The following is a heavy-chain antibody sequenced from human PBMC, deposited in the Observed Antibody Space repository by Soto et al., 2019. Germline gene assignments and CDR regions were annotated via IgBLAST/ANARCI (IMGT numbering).Heavy chain of an antibody. V-gene: IGHV1-2*04. CDR2: INPNSGGT. CDR3: AIYGECLAEHGNLHDI. CDR1: GHTFTDNY. Sequence: GASVKVSCKASGHTFTDNYMHWLRQAPGQGLEWMGWINPNSGGTNYAQTFQGWVTMTRDTSISTAYMELSRLRSDDTAVYYCAIYGECLAEHGNLHDIPGQGT. J-gene: IGHJ3*02. D-gene: IGHD3-3*01.